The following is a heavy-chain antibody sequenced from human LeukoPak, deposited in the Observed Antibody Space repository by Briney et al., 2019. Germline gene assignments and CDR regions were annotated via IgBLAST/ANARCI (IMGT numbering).Heavy chain of an antibody. V-gene: IGHV4-59*08. CDR1: GGSISSYY. J-gene: IGHJ4*02. CDR3: ARHLLNFGWLLKD. Sequence: SETLSLTCTVSGGSISSYYWSWIRQPPGKGLEWIGYIYYSGSTNYNPSLKSRVTISVDTSKNQFSLKLSSVTAADTAVYYCARHLLNFGWLLKDWGQGTLVTVSS. D-gene: IGHD3-9*01. CDR2: IYYSGST.